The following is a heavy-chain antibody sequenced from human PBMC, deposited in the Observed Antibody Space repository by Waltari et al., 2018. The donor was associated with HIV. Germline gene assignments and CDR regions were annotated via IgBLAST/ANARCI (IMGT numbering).Heavy chain of an antibody. V-gene: IGHV3-23*01. CDR1: GFTFCSYA. CDR2: ISGSGRRT. D-gene: IGHD2-21*02. Sequence: VQLLESGGGLVQPGGSLRLSVSACGFTFCSYAMSSFRQAPGKGLEWVSAISGSGRRTYYADSVKGRFTISRDNSKNTVYLQMNSLRAEDTALYYCAKDCGGDCYMDWGQGTLVTVSS. J-gene: IGHJ4*02. CDR3: AKDCGGDCYMD.